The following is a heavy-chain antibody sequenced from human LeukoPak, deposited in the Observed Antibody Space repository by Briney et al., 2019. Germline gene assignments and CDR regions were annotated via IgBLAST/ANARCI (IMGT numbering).Heavy chain of an antibody. CDR3: ARNYYDSRGYYNYYYMDV. Sequence: GGALRLSCAASEFTFSNYWMHWVRQAPGKGLVWVSRITSDGSGTTYADSVKGRFTISRDNAKNTLYLQMNSLRAEDTALYYCARNYYDSRGYYNYYYMDVWGKGTTVTISS. V-gene: IGHV3-74*01. J-gene: IGHJ6*03. CDR2: ITSDGSGT. CDR1: EFTFSNYW. D-gene: IGHD3-22*01.